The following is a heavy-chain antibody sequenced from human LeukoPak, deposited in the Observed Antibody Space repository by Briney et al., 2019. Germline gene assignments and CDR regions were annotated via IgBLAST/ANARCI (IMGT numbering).Heavy chain of an antibody. Sequence: SEILSLTCAVYGGSFSGNNWNWVRQPPGRGLEWIGEINNSGATRYNPSLKSRLTISVDPSKNQFSLKLKSVTAADTAVYYCARGSPKLDSWGQGTLVTVSS. V-gene: IGHV4-34*01. CDR2: INNSGAT. CDR1: GGSFSGNN. CDR3: ARGSPKLDS. J-gene: IGHJ5*01.